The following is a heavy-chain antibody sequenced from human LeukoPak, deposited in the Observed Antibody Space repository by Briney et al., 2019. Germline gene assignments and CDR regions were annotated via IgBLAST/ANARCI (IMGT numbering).Heavy chain of an antibody. Sequence: SQTLSLTCTVSGYAITSGGFSWNWIRQPPGKGLEWIGCIYDRGPAYYNPSLKSRFTISVDRPKNQFFLNATSLTAADTAVYYCARSRQASGLFSSWGQGAPVFVSS. CDR1: GYAITSGGFS. J-gene: IGHJ5*02. V-gene: IGHV4-30-2*01. D-gene: IGHD3-10*01. CDR3: ARSRQASGLFSS. CDR2: IYDRGPA.